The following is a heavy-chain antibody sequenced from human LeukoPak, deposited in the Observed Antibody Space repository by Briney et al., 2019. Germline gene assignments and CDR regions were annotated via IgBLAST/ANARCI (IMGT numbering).Heavy chain of an antibody. CDR2: IIPIPGIA. Sequence: GASVKVSCKASGGTFSSYAISWVRQAPGQGLEWRGRIIPIPGIANSAQKFQGRVTITADKSTSTAYMELSSLRSEDTAVYYCASATRSYYDSSGYLDYWGQGTVVTVSS. CDR3: ASATRSYYDSSGYLDY. D-gene: IGHD3-22*01. V-gene: IGHV1-69*04. J-gene: IGHJ4*02. CDR1: GGTFSSYA.